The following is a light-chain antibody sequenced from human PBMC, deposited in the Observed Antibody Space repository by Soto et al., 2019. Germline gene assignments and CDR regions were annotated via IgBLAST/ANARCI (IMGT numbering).Light chain of an antibody. J-gene: IGLJ3*02. Sequence: QSALTQPASVSGSPGQSITISCTGTSSDVGDYNYVSWYQHHPGKAPKLMIYEVSNRPSGVSNRFSGSKSDNTASLTISGLQAEDEADYYCSSYTSSSTWVFGEGTKLTVL. CDR2: EVS. CDR1: SSDVGDYNY. CDR3: SSYTSSSTWV. V-gene: IGLV2-14*01.